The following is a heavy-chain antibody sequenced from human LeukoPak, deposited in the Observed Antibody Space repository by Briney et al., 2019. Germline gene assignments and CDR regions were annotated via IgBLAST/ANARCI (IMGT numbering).Heavy chain of an antibody. V-gene: IGHV3-9*01. CDR3: AKEVSTVADYYYYYYMDV. CDR1: GFTFDDYA. D-gene: IGHD4-11*01. J-gene: IGHJ6*03. Sequence: PGRSLRLSCAASGFTFDDYAMHWVRQAPGKGLEWVSGISWNSGSIGYADSVKGRFTISRDNAKNSLYLQMNSLRAEDTALYYCAKEVSTVADYYYYYYMDVWGKGTTVAVS. CDR2: ISWNSGSI.